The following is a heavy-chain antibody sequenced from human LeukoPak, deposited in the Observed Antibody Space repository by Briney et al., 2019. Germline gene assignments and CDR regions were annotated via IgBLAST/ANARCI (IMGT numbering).Heavy chain of an antibody. CDR3: ASSPSPTIVVVTAIPVYWFDP. Sequence: ASVKVSCKASGYTFTGYYMHWVRQAPGQGLEWMGRINPNSGGTNYAQKFQGRVTITADESTSTAYMELSSLRSEDTAVYYCASSPSPTIVVVTAIPVYWFDPWGQGTLVTVSS. V-gene: IGHV1-2*06. J-gene: IGHJ5*02. CDR1: GYTFTGYY. CDR2: INPNSGGT. D-gene: IGHD2-21*02.